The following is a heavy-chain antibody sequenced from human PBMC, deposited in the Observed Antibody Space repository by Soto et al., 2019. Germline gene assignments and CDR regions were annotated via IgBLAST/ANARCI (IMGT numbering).Heavy chain of an antibody. CDR1: GFTFRSYA. J-gene: IGHJ4*02. CDR3: ARYIRGPTVFYFDF. Sequence: EVQLLESGGGLVQPGGSLRLSCAASGFTFRSYAMTWVRQAPGQGLEWVSVISYNGASTYYADSVKGRFTISRDNSKGTVNLQMNTLRVEDTAVYYCARYIRGPTVFYFDFWGPGVLVTVSS. CDR2: ISYNGAST. V-gene: IGHV3-23*01. D-gene: IGHD1-1*01.